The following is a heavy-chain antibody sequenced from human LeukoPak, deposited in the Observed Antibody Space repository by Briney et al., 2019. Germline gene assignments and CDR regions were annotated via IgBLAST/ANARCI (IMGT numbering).Heavy chain of an antibody. CDR1: GFTVSSNY. CDR2: IYSGGST. V-gene: IGHV3-53*01. J-gene: IGHJ4*02. CDR3: ARDDGSGHSCYIH. Sequence: GGSLRLSCAASGFTVSSNYMSWVRQGPGKGLEWVSVIYSGGSTYYADSVMGRFTISRDNSKNTLYLQMNSPRAEDTAVYYCARDDGSGHSCYIHWGQGTLVTVSS. D-gene: IGHD2-15*01.